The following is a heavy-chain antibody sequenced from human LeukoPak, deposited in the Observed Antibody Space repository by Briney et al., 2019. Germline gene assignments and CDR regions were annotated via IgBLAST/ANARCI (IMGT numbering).Heavy chain of an antibody. CDR3: ARERAPHQRGQEPLTGFYWYFDL. D-gene: IGHD1-1*01. Sequence: SETLSLTCTVSGGSISSSSYYWGWIRQPPGKGLEWIGSIYYSGSTYYNPSLKSRVTISVDTSKNQFSLKLSSVTAADTAVYYCARERAPHQRGQEPLTGFYWYFDLWGRGTLVTVSS. CDR2: IYYSGST. V-gene: IGHV4-39*02. CDR1: GGSISSSSYY. J-gene: IGHJ2*01.